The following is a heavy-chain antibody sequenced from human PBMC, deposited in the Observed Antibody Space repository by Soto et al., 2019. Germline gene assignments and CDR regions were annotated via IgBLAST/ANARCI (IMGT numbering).Heavy chain of an antibody. D-gene: IGHD7-27*01. Sequence: SETLSLTCTVSGGSISSYYWSWIRQPPGKGLEWIGYIYYSGSTNYNPSLKSRVTISVDTSKNQFSLNLTSLTAADTAIYYCTRANWYSEYWGQGTLVTVSS. CDR1: GGSISSYY. V-gene: IGHV4-59*01. CDR3: TRANWYSEY. J-gene: IGHJ4*02. CDR2: IYYSGST.